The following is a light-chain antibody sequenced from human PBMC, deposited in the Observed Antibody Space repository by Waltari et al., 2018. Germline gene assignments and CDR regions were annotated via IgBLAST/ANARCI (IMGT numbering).Light chain of an antibody. CDR2: GAS. J-gene: IGKJ3*01. V-gene: IGKV4-1*01. Sequence: DIVMTQSPDSLSVSLCERAPTNCQSNLSILHSSENKNQLGWYQQKSGQSPKLLIYGASTRESGVPDRFSGSGSGTDFTLTISSLQTEDVAVYYCQQYYSTPFTFGPGTKVDIK. CDR3: QQYYSTPFT. CDR1: LSILHSSENKNQ.